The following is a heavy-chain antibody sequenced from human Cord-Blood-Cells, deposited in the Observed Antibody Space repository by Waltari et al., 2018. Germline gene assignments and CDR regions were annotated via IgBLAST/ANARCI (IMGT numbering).Heavy chain of an antibody. J-gene: IGHJ5*02. CDR3: ARDLGEYGWNDWFDP. D-gene: IGHD1-1*01. CDR2: IIPIFSTA. CDR1: GGTFSGYA. Sequence: QVQLVQSGAEVKKPGSSVKVSCKASGGTFSGYAISWVRQAAGQGLEWMGGIIPIFSTANYAQKFQGRVTITADKSTSTAYMELSSLRSEDTAVYYCARDLGEYGWNDWFDPWGQGTLVTVSS. V-gene: IGHV1-69*06.